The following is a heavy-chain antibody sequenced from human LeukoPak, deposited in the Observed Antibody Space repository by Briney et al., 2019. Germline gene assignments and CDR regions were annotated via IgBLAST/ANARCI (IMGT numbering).Heavy chain of an antibody. V-gene: IGHV4-59*12. Sequence: PSETLSLTCTVSGGSISHYYWSWIRQPPGKGLEWIGYIYYNGNTYYNPSLRSRVTMSVDTSKNQFSLKLNSVTAADTAVYYCARGGFESFDYWGQGTLITVSS. CDR3: ARGGFESFDY. J-gene: IGHJ4*02. CDR2: IYYNGNT. CDR1: GGSISHYY. D-gene: IGHD5-12*01.